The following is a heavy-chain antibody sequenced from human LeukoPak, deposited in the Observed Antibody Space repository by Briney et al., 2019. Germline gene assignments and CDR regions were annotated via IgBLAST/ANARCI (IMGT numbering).Heavy chain of an antibody. V-gene: IGHV4-38-2*02. CDR2: IYHSGST. Sequence: SETLSLTCTVSGYSISSGYYWGWIRQPPGKGLEWIGSIYHSGSTYYNPSLKSRVTISVDTSKNQFSLKLSSVTAADTAVYYCARARYYDSSGRINWFDPWGQGTLVTVSS. CDR1: GYSISSGYY. CDR3: ARARYYDSSGRINWFDP. D-gene: IGHD3-22*01. J-gene: IGHJ5*02.